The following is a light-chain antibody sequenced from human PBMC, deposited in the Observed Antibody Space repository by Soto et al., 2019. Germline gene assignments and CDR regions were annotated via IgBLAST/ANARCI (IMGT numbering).Light chain of an antibody. Sequence: QAVVTQPPSASGTPGQTVTISCSGSRSNIGSNAVNWYQQIPGTAPKLLIYNNNQRPSGVPDRFSGSKSGTSASLAISGLQSEDEADYYCAAWDDSLNGWVFGGGTQLTVL. CDR3: AAWDDSLNGWV. J-gene: IGLJ3*02. CDR2: NNN. V-gene: IGLV1-44*01. CDR1: RSNIGSNA.